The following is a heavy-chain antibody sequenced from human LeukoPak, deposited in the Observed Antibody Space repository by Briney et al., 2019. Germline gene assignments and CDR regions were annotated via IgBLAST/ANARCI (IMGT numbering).Heavy chain of an antibody. CDR3: AREYDVGSYLF. D-gene: IGHD3-10*01. V-gene: IGHV4-39*02. CDR1: GGSVSSTTYY. Sequence: SETLSLTCTVSGGSVSSTTYYWGWIRQSPGKGLQWIGSIRYRGSTYSNPSLKTRVTISVDTSKNHLSLKLNSVTAADTAVYYCAREYDVGSYLFWGQGILVTVSS. J-gene: IGHJ4*02. CDR2: IRYRGST.